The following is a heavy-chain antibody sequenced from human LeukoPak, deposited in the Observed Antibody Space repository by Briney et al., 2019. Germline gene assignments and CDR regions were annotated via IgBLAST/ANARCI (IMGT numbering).Heavy chain of an antibody. V-gene: IGHV3-23*01. J-gene: IGHJ1*01. Sequence: GGSLRPSCAASGFIFSSYAMSWVRQAPGKGLEWVSAISGSGGSTYYADSVKGRFTISRDNSKNTLYLQMNSLRAEDTAVYYCAKARRRNSSSWYAPSFQHWGQGTLVTVSS. CDR3: AKARRRNSSSWYAPSFQH. CDR2: ISGSGGST. CDR1: GFIFSSYA. D-gene: IGHD6-13*01.